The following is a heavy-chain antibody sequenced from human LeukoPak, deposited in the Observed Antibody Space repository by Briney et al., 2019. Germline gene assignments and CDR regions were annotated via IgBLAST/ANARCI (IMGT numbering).Heavy chain of an antibody. D-gene: IGHD1-26*01. CDR2: INYSGST. Sequence: SETLSLTCSVSGGSITTYYWTWIRQPPGKGLEWIGYINYSGSTSHNPSLNSRVTMSLDTSKNQFSLKLNSVTAADTAIYWESLSVIEYWGQGTLVTVSS. J-gene: IGHJ4*02. CDR1: GGSITTYY. V-gene: IGHV4-59*08. CDR3: SLSVIEY.